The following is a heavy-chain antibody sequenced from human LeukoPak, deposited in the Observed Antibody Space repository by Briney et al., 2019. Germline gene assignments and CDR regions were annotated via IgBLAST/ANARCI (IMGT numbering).Heavy chain of an antibody. Sequence: GGSLRLSCAASGFTFSSYAMSWVRQAPGKGLEWVSAISGSGGSTYYADSVKGRFTISRDNSKNTRYLQMNSLRAEDTAVYYCAKDGSAGWDWYFDLWGRGTLVTVSS. V-gene: IGHV3-23*01. CDR1: GFTFSSYA. CDR2: ISGSGGST. D-gene: IGHD1-26*01. J-gene: IGHJ2*01. CDR3: AKDGSAGWDWYFDL.